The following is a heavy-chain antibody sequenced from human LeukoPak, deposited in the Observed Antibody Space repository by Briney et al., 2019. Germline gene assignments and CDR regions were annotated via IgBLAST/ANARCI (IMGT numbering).Heavy chain of an antibody. V-gene: IGHV3-33*08. D-gene: IGHD3-16*01. CDR2: IWYDGSNK. CDR3: ARPNWGAQLGYFDY. Sequence: GSLRLSCIASGFTFNKYGMHWVRQAPGKGLEWVASIWYDGSNKYYADSVKGRSTISRDNPKNTLYLLMNSLRAEDTAVYYCARPNWGAQLGYFDYWGQGTLVIVSS. CDR1: GFTFNKYG. J-gene: IGHJ4*02.